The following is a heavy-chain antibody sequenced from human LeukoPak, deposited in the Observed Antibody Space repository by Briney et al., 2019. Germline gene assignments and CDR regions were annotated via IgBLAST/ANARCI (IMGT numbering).Heavy chain of an antibody. CDR3: AREMGRDGYNLREGGYDY. CDR2: IYYSGST. V-gene: IGHV4-59*01. Sequence: SETLSLPCTVSGGSISSYYWSWIRQPPGKGLEWIGYIYYSGSTNYNPSLKSRVTIPVDTSKNQFSLKLSSVTAADTAVYYCAREMGRDGYNLREGGYDYWGQGTLVTVSS. CDR1: GGSISSYY. D-gene: IGHD5-24*01. J-gene: IGHJ4*02.